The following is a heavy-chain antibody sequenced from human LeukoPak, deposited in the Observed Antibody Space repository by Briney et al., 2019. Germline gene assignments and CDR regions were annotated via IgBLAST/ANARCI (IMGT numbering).Heavy chain of an antibody. CDR3: ARHEDWGFPF. Sequence: PGGSLRLSCAASGFTFSSYSMNWVRQAPGKGLEWVSSISSSSSYMYYADSVKGRFTISRGNAKNSLYLQMNSLRVEDTALYYCARHEDWGFPFWGQGNLVTVSS. D-gene: IGHD3/OR15-3a*01. V-gene: IGHV3-21*01. CDR1: GFTFSSYS. CDR2: ISSSSSYM. J-gene: IGHJ4*02.